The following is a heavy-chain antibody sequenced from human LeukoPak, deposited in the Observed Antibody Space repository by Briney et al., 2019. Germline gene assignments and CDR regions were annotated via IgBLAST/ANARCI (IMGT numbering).Heavy chain of an antibody. CDR3: ARWRTARTGFDY. CDR1: GGSISSNSYY. CDR2: IYYSGSP. D-gene: IGHD3/OR15-3a*01. J-gene: IGHJ4*02. V-gene: IGHV4-39*01. Sequence: PSETLSLTCTVPGGSISSNSYYWGWIRQPPGKGLEWIGSIYYSGSPYYNPSLKSRVTISVDTSKNQFSLKVISVTAADTAVYYCARWRTARTGFDYWGQGTLVTVSS.